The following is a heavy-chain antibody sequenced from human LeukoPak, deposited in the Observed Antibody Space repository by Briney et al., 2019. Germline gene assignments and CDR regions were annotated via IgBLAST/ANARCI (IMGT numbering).Heavy chain of an antibody. J-gene: IGHJ3*02. CDR1: GFTFSSYE. Sequence: PGGSLRLSCAASGFTFSSYEMNWVRQAPGKGLEWVSYISSSGSTIYYADSVKGRFTISRDNAKNSLYLQMNSLRAEDTAVYYCARDGTTTSSSGAFDIWGQGTVVTVSS. V-gene: IGHV3-48*03. D-gene: IGHD6-6*01. CDR3: ARDGTTTSSSGAFDI. CDR2: ISSSGSTI.